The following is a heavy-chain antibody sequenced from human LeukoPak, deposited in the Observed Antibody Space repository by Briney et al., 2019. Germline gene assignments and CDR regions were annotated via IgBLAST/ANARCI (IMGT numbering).Heavy chain of an antibody. Sequence: GRSLRLSCAASGFTFDDYAMHWVRQAPGKGLEWVSGISWNSGSIGYADSVKGRFTISRDNSKNTLYLQMNSLRAEDTAVYYCAKDRSIAARPSAFDIWGQGTMVTVSS. CDR3: AKDRSIAARPSAFDI. D-gene: IGHD6-6*01. V-gene: IGHV3-9*01. J-gene: IGHJ3*02. CDR2: ISWNSGSI. CDR1: GFTFDDYA.